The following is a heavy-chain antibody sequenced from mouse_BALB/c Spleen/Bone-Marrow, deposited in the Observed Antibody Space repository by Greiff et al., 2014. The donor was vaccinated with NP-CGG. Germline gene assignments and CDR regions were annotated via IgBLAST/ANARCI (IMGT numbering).Heavy chain of an antibody. D-gene: IGHD2-1*01. CDR2: INPSNGGT. CDR1: GYTFTSYY. Sequence: VQFQESGAELVEPGASVKLSCKASGYTFTSYYMYWVKQRPGQGLEWIGEINPSNGGTNFNEKFKSKATLTVDKSSSTAYMQLSSLTSEDSAVYYRIYYGNPYAMDYWGQGTSVTVSS. V-gene: IGHV1S81*02. J-gene: IGHJ4*01. CDR3: IYYGNPYAMDY.